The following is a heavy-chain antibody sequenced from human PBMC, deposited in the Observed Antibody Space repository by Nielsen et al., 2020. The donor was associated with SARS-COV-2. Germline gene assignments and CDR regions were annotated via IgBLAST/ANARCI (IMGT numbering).Heavy chain of an antibody. CDR1: GGSISSGDYY. CDR2: ISYSGST. Sequence: SETLSLTCTVSGGSISSGDYYWSWIRQPPGKGLEWIGSISYSGSTYYNPSLKSRVAISEDTSKNQFSLKLFSVTAADTAVFYCARWFMGGGFDYWGQGSLVTVSS. V-gene: IGHV4-39*01. D-gene: IGHD3-10*01. J-gene: IGHJ4*02. CDR3: ARWFMGGGFDY.